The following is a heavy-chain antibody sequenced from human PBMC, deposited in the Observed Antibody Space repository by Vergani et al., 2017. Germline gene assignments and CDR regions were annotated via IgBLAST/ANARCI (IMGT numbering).Heavy chain of an antibody. V-gene: IGHV3-53*02. D-gene: IGHD2-2*02. CDR3: ARDRRSLGYCSSTSCYRWDAFDI. J-gene: IGHJ3*02. Sequence: EVQLVETGGGLIQPGGSLRLSCAASGFTVSSNYMSWVRQAPGKGLEWVSVIYSGGSTYYADSVKGRFTISRDNSKNTLYLQMNSLRAEDTAVYYCARDRRSLGYCSSTSCYRWDAFDIWGQGTMVTVSS. CDR2: IYSGGST. CDR1: GFTVSSNY.